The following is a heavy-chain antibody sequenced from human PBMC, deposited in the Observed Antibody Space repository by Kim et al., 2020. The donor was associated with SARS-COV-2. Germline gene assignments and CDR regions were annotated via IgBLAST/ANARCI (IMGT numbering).Heavy chain of an antibody. CDR1: GGSISSSSYY. J-gene: IGHJ5*02. Sequence: SETLSLTCTVSGGSISSSSYYWGWIRQPPGKGLEWIGSIYYSGSTYYNPSLKSRVTISVDTSKNQFSLKLSSVTAADTAVYYCARRVSTRPFDPWGQGTLVTVSS. V-gene: IGHV4-39*01. CDR2: IYYSGST. CDR3: ARRVSTRPFDP.